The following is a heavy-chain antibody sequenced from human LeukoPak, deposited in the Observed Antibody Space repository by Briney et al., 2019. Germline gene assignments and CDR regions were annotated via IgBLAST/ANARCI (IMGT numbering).Heavy chain of an antibody. CDR1: GFTFSDYY. CDR2: ITDNGRKI. V-gene: IGHV3-11*04. CDR3: AELGITMIGGV. D-gene: IGHD3-10*02. J-gene: IGHJ6*04. Sequence: GGSLRLSCAASGFTFSDYYMGWIRQAPGKGLEWVSYITDNGRKIYYADSLKGRFTISRDNAKYSLYLQMNSLRAEDTAVYYCAELGITMIGGVWGKGTTVTISS.